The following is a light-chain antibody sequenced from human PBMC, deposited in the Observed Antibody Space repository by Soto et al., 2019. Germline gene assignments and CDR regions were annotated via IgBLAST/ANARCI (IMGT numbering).Light chain of an antibody. V-gene: IGKV1-39*01. CDR3: QQSYNSPCT. J-gene: IGKJ2*02. Sequence: DIQMTQSPSSLSASLGDRVTITCRASQTISNYLNWYQQKPGKAPNLLMHDASTLASGVPSRFSGSGSGTDFTLTISNLQAEDFATYYCQQSYNSPCTFGQGTKLEIK. CDR2: DAS. CDR1: QTISNY.